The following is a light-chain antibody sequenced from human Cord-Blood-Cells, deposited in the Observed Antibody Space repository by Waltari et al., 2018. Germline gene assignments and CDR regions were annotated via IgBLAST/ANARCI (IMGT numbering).Light chain of an antibody. J-gene: IGKJ2*01. CDR1: QSVLYSSNNKNY. V-gene: IGKV4-1*01. CDR3: QQYYSTPYT. CDR2: WAS. Sequence: DIVMTQSQDSLAVSLGERATINCKSSQSVLYSSNNKNYLAWYQQKPGQPPTLLSYWASTRESGVPDRFSGRGAGTDFTLTISSLQAEDVAVYYCQQYYSTPYTFGQGTKLEIK.